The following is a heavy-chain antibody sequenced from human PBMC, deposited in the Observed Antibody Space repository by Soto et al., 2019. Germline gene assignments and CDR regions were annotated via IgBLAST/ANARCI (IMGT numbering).Heavy chain of an antibody. V-gene: IGHV3-21*01. CDR3: ASFGSRGYSGCLGHFDY. Sequence: PGGSLRLSCAASGFTFSSYSMNWVRQAPGKGLEWVSSISSSSSYIYYADSVKGRFTISRDNAKNSLYLQMNSLRAEDTAVYYCASFGSRGYSGCLGHFDYWGQGTLVTVSS. CDR1: GFTFSSYS. CDR2: ISSSSSYI. D-gene: IGHD5-12*01. J-gene: IGHJ4*02.